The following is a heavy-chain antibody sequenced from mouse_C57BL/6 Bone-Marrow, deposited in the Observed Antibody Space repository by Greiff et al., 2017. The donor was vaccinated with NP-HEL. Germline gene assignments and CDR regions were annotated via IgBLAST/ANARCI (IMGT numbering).Heavy chain of an antibody. CDR2: ISSGGSYT. CDR1: GFTFSSYG. CDR3: ARGGDYDVGAMDY. D-gene: IGHD2-4*01. Sequence: EVKLMESGGDLVKPGGSLKLSCAASGFTFSSYGMSWVRQTPDKRLEWVATISSGGSYTYYPDSVKGRFPLSRDNAKNTLYLQMSSLKSEDTAMYYCARGGDYDVGAMDYWGQGTSVTVSS. J-gene: IGHJ4*01. V-gene: IGHV5-6*01.